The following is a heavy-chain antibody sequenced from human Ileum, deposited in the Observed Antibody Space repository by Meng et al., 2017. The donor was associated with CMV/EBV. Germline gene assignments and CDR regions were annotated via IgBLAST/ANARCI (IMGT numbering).Heavy chain of an antibody. Sequence: GGSLRLSCAASGFSFGAYGMHWVRQAPGKGLEWVAIISSDGRNQHYADSVKGRFAISRDNSKKTLYLQISSLRVEDMAVYYCAKGCTTFCYYIDFWGRGTLVTVSS. CDR3: AKGCTTFCYYIDF. CDR2: ISSDGRNQ. V-gene: IGHV3-33*06. D-gene: IGHD2/OR15-2a*01. CDR1: GFSFGAYG. J-gene: IGHJ4*02.